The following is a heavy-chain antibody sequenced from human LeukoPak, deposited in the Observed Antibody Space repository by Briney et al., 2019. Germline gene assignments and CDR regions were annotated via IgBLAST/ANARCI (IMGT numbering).Heavy chain of an antibody. CDR3: ATGPRNDP. CDR1: GYHFTKWE. Sequence: EASVKVSCKTSGYHFTKWEINWERQAAGQGLEWLGWVHPDNGNTYYAQRFRGRVTMSRDTSTTTAYMELSGLRSNDTAVYFCATGPRNDPWGQGTLVAVSS. D-gene: IGHD1-14*01. V-gene: IGHV1-8*01. J-gene: IGHJ5*02. CDR2: VHPDNGNT.